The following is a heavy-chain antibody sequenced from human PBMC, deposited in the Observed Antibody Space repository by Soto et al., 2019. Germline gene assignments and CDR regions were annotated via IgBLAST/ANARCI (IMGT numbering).Heavy chain of an antibody. CDR2: IWYDGSNK. V-gene: IGHV3-33*01. D-gene: IGHD2-15*01. CDR3: ARDGEQDWYYFYY. J-gene: IGHJ4*02. Sequence: QVQLVESGGGVVQPGRSLRLSCAASGFTFSSYGMHWVRQAPGKGLEWVAVIWYDGSNKYYADSVKGRFTISRDNSKNTLYLQMNSLRAEDTAVYYCARDGEQDWYYFYYWGQGTLVTVSS. CDR1: GFTFSSYG.